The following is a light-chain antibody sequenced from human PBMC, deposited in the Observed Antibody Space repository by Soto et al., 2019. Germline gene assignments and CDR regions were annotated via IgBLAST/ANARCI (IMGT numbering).Light chain of an antibody. Sequence: PGERATLSCRASQSVSSNYLAWYQQKTGQAPRLLIFGASSRATGIPDRFSGSGSGTDFTLTISRLEPEDFALYYCQQYDRSGWTFGQGTKVEIK. J-gene: IGKJ1*01. CDR3: QQYDRSGWT. CDR2: GAS. CDR1: QSVSSNY. V-gene: IGKV3-20*01.